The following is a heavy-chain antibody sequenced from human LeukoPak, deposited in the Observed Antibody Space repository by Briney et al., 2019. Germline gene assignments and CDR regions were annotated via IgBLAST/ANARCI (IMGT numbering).Heavy chain of an antibody. CDR3: AKGLSSGWYDFDH. D-gene: IGHD6-19*01. V-gene: IGHV3-23*01. J-gene: IGHJ4*02. CDR1: GLTFGNYG. Sequence: GGSLRLSCAASGLTFGNYGIIWVRQAPGKGLQWDSFISATGSNTYYAESVKGRFTISRDNPRSTVFLHMSSLRVDDTGVYYCAKGLSSGWYDFDHWGQGTLVSVSS. CDR2: ISATGSNT.